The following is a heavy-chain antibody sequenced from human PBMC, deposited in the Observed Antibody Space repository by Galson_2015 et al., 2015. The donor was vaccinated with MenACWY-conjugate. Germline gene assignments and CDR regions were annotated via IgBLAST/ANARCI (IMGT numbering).Heavy chain of an antibody. CDR2: IYSGGDT. Sequence: SLRLSCATSAFNVGSNYMSWVRQAPGKGLEWVSIIYSGGDTYYADSVKGRFTISRDNSKNTLYLQMNYLRAEDTAVYYCARVGGSSLAPFDYWGQGTLVTVSS. D-gene: IGHD6-6*01. CDR1: AFNVGSNY. CDR3: ARVGGSSLAPFDY. J-gene: IGHJ4*02. V-gene: IGHV3-53*01.